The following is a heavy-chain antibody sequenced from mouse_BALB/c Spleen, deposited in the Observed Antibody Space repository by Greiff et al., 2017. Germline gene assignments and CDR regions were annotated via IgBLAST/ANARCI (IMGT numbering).Heavy chain of an antibody. D-gene: IGHD2-14*01. CDR2: ISYSGST. CDR3: ARWGGYHYAMDY. Sequence: EVKLQESGPGLVKPSQSLSLTCTVTGYSITSDYAWNWIRQFPGNKLEWMGYISYSGSTSYNPSLKSRISITRDTSKNQFFLQLNSVTTEDTATYYCARWGGYHYAMDYWGQGTSVTVSS. V-gene: IGHV3-2*02. J-gene: IGHJ4*01. CDR1: GYSITSDYA.